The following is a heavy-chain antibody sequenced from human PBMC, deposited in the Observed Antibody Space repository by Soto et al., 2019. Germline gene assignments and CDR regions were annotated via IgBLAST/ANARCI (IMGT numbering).Heavy chain of an antibody. CDR2: IYSGGTT. CDR1: GFSVSSNY. J-gene: IGHJ4*02. D-gene: IGHD3-9*01. Sequence: VGSLRLSCAASGFSVSSNYMSWVRQAPGKGLEWVSIIYSGGTTYYADSVKGRFTISRDNSKNTLYLQMNSLRAEDTALYYCARGITILTQGPSDYWGQGTLVTVSS. CDR3: ARGITILTQGPSDY. V-gene: IGHV3-53*01.